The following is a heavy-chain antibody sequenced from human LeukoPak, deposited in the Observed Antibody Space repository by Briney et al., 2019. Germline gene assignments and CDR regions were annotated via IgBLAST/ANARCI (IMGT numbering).Heavy chain of an antibody. CDR1: GFTFSSYA. CDR2: INDDGSDT. Sequence: PGGSLRLSCAASGFTFSSYAMHWVRQVPGKGPVWVARINDDGSDTVYADSVKGRFTISRDNSKNTLYLQMNSLRAEDTAVYYCAKDSIFRSSGYTYFDYWGQGTLVTVSS. J-gene: IGHJ4*02. D-gene: IGHD3-3*01. CDR3: AKDSIFRSSGYTYFDY. V-gene: IGHV3-74*01.